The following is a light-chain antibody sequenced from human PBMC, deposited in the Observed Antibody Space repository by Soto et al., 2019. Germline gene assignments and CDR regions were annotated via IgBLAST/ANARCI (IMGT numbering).Light chain of an antibody. CDR1: SGHSSYA. V-gene: IGLV4-69*01. CDR2: LNSDGSH. CDR3: QTWGTGIPPVV. J-gene: IGLJ2*01. Sequence: QSVLTQSPSASASLGASVKLTCTLSSGHSSYAIAWHQQQPEKGPRYLMKLNSDGSHSKGDGIPDRFSGSSSGAERYLTISSLQSEDEADYYCQTWGTGIPPVVSGGGTKLTVL.